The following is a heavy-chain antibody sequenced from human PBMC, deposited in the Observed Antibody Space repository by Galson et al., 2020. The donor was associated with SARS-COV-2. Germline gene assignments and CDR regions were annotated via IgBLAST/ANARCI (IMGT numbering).Heavy chain of an antibody. J-gene: IGHJ4*02. D-gene: IGHD1-1*01. CDR3: VRGEVQTLDY. CDR2: FLHVFHTA. Sequence: SVKVSCKASGGTFSSSDVNWLRQAPGQGLEWLGWFLHVFHTATYAQKFQGRVTITADEPTTTAYMELTSLRSDDTAVYFCVRGEVQTLDYWGQGTLVTVSS. CDR1: GGTFSSSD. V-gene: IGHV1-69*13.